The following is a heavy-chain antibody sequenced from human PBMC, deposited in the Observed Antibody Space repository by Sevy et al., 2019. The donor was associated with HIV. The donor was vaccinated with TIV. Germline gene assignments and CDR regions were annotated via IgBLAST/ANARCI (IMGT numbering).Heavy chain of an antibody. Sequence: ASVKVSCKASGYTFTSYGISWVRQAPGQGLEWMGWISAYNGNTNYAQTLQGRVTMTTDTSTSTAYMELRSLRSDDTAVYYCARTLRGYYDSSGYYSYLGQGTLVTVSS. D-gene: IGHD3-22*01. CDR3: ARTLRGYYDSSGYYSY. CDR1: GYTFTSYG. J-gene: IGHJ4*02. V-gene: IGHV1-18*01. CDR2: ISAYNGNT.